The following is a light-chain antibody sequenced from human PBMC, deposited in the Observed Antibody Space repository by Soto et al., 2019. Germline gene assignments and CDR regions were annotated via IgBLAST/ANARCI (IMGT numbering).Light chain of an antibody. J-gene: IGKJ1*01. Sequence: EMVLTQSPGTLSLSPGERATLSCRASQSVSSSYLAWYQQNRGQAPRLLIHGASSRATGIPDRFSGSGSGTDFTLTISRLEPEDFAVYYCQQYGSSRWTGGQGTKVEIK. CDR1: QSVSSSY. CDR3: QQYGSSRWT. CDR2: GAS. V-gene: IGKV3-20*01.